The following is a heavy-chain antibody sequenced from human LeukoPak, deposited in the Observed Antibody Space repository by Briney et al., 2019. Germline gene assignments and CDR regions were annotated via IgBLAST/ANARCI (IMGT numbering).Heavy chain of an antibody. CDR1: GGTFSSYA. CDR2: IIPIFGTA. J-gene: IGHJ4*02. D-gene: IGHD1-26*01. CDR3: AMGARSQGDFDY. Sequence: SVKVSCKASGGTFSSYAISWVRQAPGQGLEWMGRIIPIFGTANYAQKFQGRVTITTDESASTAYMELSSLRSEDTAVYYCAMGARSQGDFDYWGQGTLVTVSS. V-gene: IGHV1-69*05.